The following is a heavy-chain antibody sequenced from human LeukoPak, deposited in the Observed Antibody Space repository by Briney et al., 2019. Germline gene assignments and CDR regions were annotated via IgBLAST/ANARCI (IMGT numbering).Heavy chain of an antibody. CDR1: GGSISSYY. Sequence: QPPETLSLTCTVSGGSISSYYWSWIRQPPGKGLEWVSTINANSGTTSYAASVRGRFTISRDNSKNTLYLQVNTLRADDTATYYCAKPISGGLAVTADWFHPWGQGTLVVVSS. D-gene: IGHD6-19*01. J-gene: IGHJ5*01. V-gene: IGHV3-23*01. CDR2: INANSGTT. CDR3: AKPISGGLAVTADWFHP.